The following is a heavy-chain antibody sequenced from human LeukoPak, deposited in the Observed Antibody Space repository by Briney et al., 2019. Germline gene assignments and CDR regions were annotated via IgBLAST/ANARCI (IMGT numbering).Heavy chain of an antibody. Sequence: GASVKVSCKASGYTFTNYGFSWVRQAPGQGLEWMGWISTNSDIRTYAQTLQGRFTMTTDTATTTAYMELNNLTFDDTAVYYCARDWDAMNNCFDPWGQGTPVTVSS. J-gene: IGHJ5*02. D-gene: IGHD1-26*01. CDR2: ISTNSDIR. CDR1: GYTFTNYG. V-gene: IGHV1-18*01. CDR3: ARDWDAMNNCFDP.